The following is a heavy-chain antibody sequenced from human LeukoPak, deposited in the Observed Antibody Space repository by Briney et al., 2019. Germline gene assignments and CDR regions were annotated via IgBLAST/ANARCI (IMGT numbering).Heavy chain of an antibody. CDR3: ARGRMGPDY. CDR2: INHSGSA. CDR1: GGSFSGYY. J-gene: IGHJ4*02. Sequence: SETLSLTCAVYGGSFSGYYWSWIRQPPGKGLEWIGEINHSGSANYNPSLKSRVTISVDTSKNQFSLKLSSVTAADTAVYYCARGRMGPDYWGQGTLVTVSS. D-gene: IGHD3-16*01. V-gene: IGHV4-34*01.